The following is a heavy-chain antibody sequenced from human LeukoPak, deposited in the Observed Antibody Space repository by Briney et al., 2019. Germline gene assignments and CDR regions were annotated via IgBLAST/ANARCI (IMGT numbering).Heavy chain of an antibody. CDR3: AMTTVTTLKAPFDY. Sequence: SVKVSCKASGGTFSSYAISWVQQAPGRGLEWMGRIIPIFGTANYAQKFQGRVTITTDESTSTAYMELSSLRSEDTAVYYCAMTTVTTLKAPFDYWGQGTLVTVSS. J-gene: IGHJ4*02. V-gene: IGHV1-69*05. D-gene: IGHD4-17*01. CDR1: GGTFSSYA. CDR2: IIPIFGTA.